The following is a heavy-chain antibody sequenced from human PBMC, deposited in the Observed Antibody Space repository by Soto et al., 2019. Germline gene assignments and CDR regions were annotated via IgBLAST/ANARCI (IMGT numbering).Heavy chain of an antibody. CDR1: GGSISSSSYY. CDR3: ARHLRYCSGGSCYPLYMDV. CDR2: IYYSGST. J-gene: IGHJ6*03. Sequence: QLQLQESGPGLVKPSETLSLTCTVSGGSISSSSYYWGWIRQPPGKGLEWIGSIYYSGSTYYNPSLKSRVTRSVDTSKNQFSLKLSSVTAADTAVYYCARHLRYCSGGSCYPLYMDVWGKGTTVTVSS. D-gene: IGHD2-15*01. V-gene: IGHV4-39*01.